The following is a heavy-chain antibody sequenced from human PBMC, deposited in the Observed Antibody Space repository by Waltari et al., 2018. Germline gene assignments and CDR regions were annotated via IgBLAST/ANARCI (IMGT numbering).Heavy chain of an antibody. CDR2: ISSSGSTI. Sequence: EVQLVESGGGLVQPGGSLRLSCAASGFTFSSYEMGWVRQAPGKGLEWVSYISSSGSTIYYADSVKGRFTISRDNAKNSLYLQMNSLRDEDTAVYYCANRPTGKAYWGQGTLVTVSS. CDR1: GFTFSSYE. D-gene: IGHD1-1*01. V-gene: IGHV3-48*03. CDR3: ANRPTGKAY. J-gene: IGHJ4*02.